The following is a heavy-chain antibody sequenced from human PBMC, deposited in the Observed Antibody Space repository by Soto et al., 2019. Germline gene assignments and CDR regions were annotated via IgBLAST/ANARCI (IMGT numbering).Heavy chain of an antibody. V-gene: IGHV3-23*01. D-gene: IGHD2-15*01. Sequence: GGSLRLSCAASGFTFSSYAMSWVRQAPGKGLEWVSAISGSGGSTYYADSVKGRFTISRDNSKNTLYLQMNSLRAEDTAVYYCAKDMRVVVAATEFDYWGQGTLVTVSS. J-gene: IGHJ4*02. CDR3: AKDMRVVVAATEFDY. CDR1: GFTFSSYA. CDR2: ISGSGGST.